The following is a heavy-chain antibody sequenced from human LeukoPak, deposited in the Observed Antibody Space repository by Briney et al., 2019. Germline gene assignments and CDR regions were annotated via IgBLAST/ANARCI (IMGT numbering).Heavy chain of an antibody. CDR1: GYTFTSYG. D-gene: IGHD4-17*01. CDR3: AREDYGDYSVPYYYYYMDV. CDR2: INPSGGST. V-gene: IGHV1-46*01. J-gene: IGHJ6*03. Sequence: ASVKVSCKASGYTFTSYGISWVRQAPGQGLEWMGIINPSGGSTSYAQKFQGRVTMTRDTSTSTVYMELSSLRSEDTAVYYCAREDYGDYSVPYYYYYMDVWGKGTTVTVSS.